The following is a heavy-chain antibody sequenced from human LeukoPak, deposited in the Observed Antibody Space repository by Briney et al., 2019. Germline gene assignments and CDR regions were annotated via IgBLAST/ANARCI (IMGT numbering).Heavy chain of an antibody. V-gene: IGHV4-59*01. CDR1: CVSISRYY. CDR2: IYYSGST. Sequence: AETLSLTCTVSCVSISRYYWSWIRQPPGKGLDGIGYIYYSGSTNYNPSLKSRVTISVDTSKNPFSLKLSSVTAADTAVYYCARVKRYSYGSYFDYWGQGTLVTVSS. D-gene: IGHD5-18*01. J-gene: IGHJ4*02. CDR3: ARVKRYSYGSYFDY.